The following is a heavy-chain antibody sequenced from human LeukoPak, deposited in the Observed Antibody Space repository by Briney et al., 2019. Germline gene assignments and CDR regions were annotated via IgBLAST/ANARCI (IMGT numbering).Heavy chain of an antibody. CDR3: ARWGVVPAARYYYYYMDV. J-gene: IGHJ6*03. Sequence: SETLSLTCTVSGGSMSGHWWSWIRQSPGKGLEWIGDIFYSGGTNNNSPLKSRLTMSLDTSKNQFSLKLSSVTAADTAVYYCARWGVVPAARYYYYYMDVWGKGTTVTVSS. CDR2: IFYSGGT. D-gene: IGHD2-2*01. V-gene: IGHV4-59*08. CDR1: GGSMSGHW.